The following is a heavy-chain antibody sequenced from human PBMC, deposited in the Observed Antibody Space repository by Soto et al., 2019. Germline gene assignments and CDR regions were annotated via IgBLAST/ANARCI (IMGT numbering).Heavy chain of an antibody. CDR3: AHRPDFDWFWFDP. V-gene: IGHV4-59*01. CDR1: GGSIGIYY. J-gene: IGHJ5*02. D-gene: IGHD3-9*01. CDR2: IFYSGST. Sequence: SETLSLTCTVSGGSIGIYYWSWIRQPPGKGLEWIGYIFYSGSTNYNPSLKSRVTISVDTSKNQVVLTMTNMDPVDIATYYCAHRPDFDWFWFDPWGQGTLVTVSS.